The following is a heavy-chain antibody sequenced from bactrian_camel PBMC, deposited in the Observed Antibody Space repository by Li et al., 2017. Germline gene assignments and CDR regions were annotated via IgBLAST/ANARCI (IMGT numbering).Heavy chain of an antibody. CDR1: GDTIGRYC. D-gene: IGHD6*01. CDR2: LGNDGSI. J-gene: IGHJ6*01. Sequence: HVQLVESGGGSVQTGGSLRLSCVASGDTIGRYCMGWFRQIPDKERAGVATLGNDGSIDYTNSVKGRFTISQDITGNTVYLQMNSLKPEDTGVYYCTADPYAVVAGSRTCAGYSSRGTQVTVS. V-gene: IGHV3S53*01. CDR3: TADPYAVVAGSRTCAGY.